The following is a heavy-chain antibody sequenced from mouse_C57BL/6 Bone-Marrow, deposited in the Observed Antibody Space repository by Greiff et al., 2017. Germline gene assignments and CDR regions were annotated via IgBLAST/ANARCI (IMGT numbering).Heavy chain of an antibody. D-gene: IGHD4-1*01. V-gene: IGHV5-2*01. Sequence: VQLVESGGGLVQPGESLKLSCESPEYEFPSHDMSWVRQTPEKRLELVAAINSDGGSTYSPDTMARRFIISRDNTKKTLDLPMISLSTEATALYYGARRAWDGCYFDDWGTGTTVTVSS. CDR3: ARRAWDGCYFDD. J-gene: IGHJ1*03. CDR2: INSDGGST. CDR1: EYEFPSHD.